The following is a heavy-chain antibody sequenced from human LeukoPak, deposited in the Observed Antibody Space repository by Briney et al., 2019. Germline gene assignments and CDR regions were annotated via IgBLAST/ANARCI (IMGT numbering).Heavy chain of an antibody. Sequence: ASVKVSCKASGCTFTSYYMHWVRQAPGQGLEWMGIINPSGGSTSYAQKFQGRVTMTRDTSTSTVYMELSSLRSEDTAVYYCARDLGDTAMVSSSTYYYYGVDVWGQGTTVTVSS. D-gene: IGHD5-18*01. CDR3: ARDLGDTAMVSSSTYYYYGVDV. V-gene: IGHV1-46*01. CDR2: INPSGGST. CDR1: GCTFTSYY. J-gene: IGHJ6*02.